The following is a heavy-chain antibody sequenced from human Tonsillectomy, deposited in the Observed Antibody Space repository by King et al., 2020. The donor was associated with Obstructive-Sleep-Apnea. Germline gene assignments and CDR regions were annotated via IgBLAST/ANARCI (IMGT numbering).Heavy chain of an antibody. CDR1: GYTFTSYS. Sequence: VQLVESGAEVKKPGASVKVSCKASGYTFTSYSINRVRQAPGQGLEWLGWISVYNGNRNYAQKLQGRVNMTPDTSTGTAYIELRSLTTDDTAVYYCAREVCSTSCYDYYYGMDVWGQGTTVTVSS. J-gene: IGHJ6*02. CDR2: ISVYNGNR. D-gene: IGHD2-2*01. V-gene: IGHV1-18*04. CDR3: AREVCSTSCYDYYYGMDV.